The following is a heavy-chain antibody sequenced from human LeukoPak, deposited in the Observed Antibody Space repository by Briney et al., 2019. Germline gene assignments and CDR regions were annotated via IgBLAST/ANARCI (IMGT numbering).Heavy chain of an antibody. D-gene: IGHD4-23*01. CDR2: IASDGSSS. CDR1: GFTFSSYW. V-gene: IGHV3-74*01. Sequence: GGSLRLSCAASGFTFSSYWMNWVRQAPGKGLVWVSRIASDGSSSTYADSVKGRFSISRDNAKNTLYLQMNSLRVEDTAVYYCARGRPHGNDYWGQGTLVTVSS. CDR3: ARGRPHGNDY. J-gene: IGHJ4*02.